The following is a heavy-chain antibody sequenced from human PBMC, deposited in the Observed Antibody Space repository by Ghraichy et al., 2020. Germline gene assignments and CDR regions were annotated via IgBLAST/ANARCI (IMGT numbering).Heavy chain of an antibody. Sequence: GGSLRLSCAASGFTFSSYSMNWVRQAPGKGLEWVSSISSSSSYIYYADSVKGRFTISRDNAKNSLYLQMNSLRAEDTAVYYCARDVGVKQWPYDYWGQGTLVTVSS. D-gene: IGHD6-19*01. V-gene: IGHV3-21*01. CDR1: GFTFSSYS. J-gene: IGHJ4*02. CDR3: ARDVGVKQWPYDY. CDR2: ISSSSSYI.